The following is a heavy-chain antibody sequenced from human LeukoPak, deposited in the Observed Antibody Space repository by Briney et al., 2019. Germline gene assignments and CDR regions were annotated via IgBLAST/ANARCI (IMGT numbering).Heavy chain of an antibody. D-gene: IGHD6-6*01. CDR2: ISYDGSNK. CDR3: ARAGRDSSSLCRGMDV. J-gene: IGHJ6*02. CDR1: GFTFSSYA. V-gene: IGHV3-30*04. Sequence: GGSLRLSCAASGFTFSSYAMHWVRQAPGKGLEWVAVISYDGSNKYYADSVKGRFTISRDNSKNTLYLQMNSLRAEDTAVYYCARAGRDSSSLCRGMDVWGQGTTVTVSS.